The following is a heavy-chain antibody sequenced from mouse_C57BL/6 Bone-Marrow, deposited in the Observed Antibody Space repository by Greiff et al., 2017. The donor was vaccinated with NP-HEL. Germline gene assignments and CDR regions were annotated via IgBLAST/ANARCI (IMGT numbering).Heavy chain of an antibody. CDR1: GFTFSDYY. CDR3: ARHDGNYGAY. D-gene: IGHD2-1*01. Sequence: EVKVEESGGGLVQPGGSLKLSCAASGFTFSDYYMYWVRQTPEKRLEWVAYISNGGGSTYYPDTVKGRFTISRDNAKNTLYLQMGRLKSEDTAMYYCARHDGNYGAYWGQGTLVTVSA. CDR2: ISNGGGST. J-gene: IGHJ3*01. V-gene: IGHV5-12*01.